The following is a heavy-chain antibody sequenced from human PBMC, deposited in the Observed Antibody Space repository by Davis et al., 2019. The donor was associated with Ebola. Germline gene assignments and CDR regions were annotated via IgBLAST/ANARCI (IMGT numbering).Heavy chain of an antibody. Sequence: GESLKISCAASGFTFSSYAMSWVRQAPGKGLEYVSSISNDGGNTFYADSVQGRFAISRDNSKNTLYLQMSSLRAEDTAIYYCVKRCGGVCYSYDYWGQGTLVTVSS. CDR1: GFTFSSYA. CDR2: ISNDGGNT. CDR3: VKRCGGVCYSYDY. V-gene: IGHV3-64D*08. J-gene: IGHJ4*02. D-gene: IGHD2-21*02.